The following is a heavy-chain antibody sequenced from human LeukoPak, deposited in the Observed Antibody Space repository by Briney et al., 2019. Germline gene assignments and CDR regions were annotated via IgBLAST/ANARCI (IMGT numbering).Heavy chain of an antibody. D-gene: IGHD2-15*01. V-gene: IGHV1-2*02. CDR2: INPNSGGT. Sequence: ASVKVSCKASGYTFTGYYMHRVRQAPGQGLEWMGWINPNSGGTNYAQKFQGRVTMTRDTSISTAYMELSRLRSDDTAVYYCATRDVVVAATEHDYRGQGTLVTVSS. CDR3: ATRDVVVAATEHDY. CDR1: GYTFTGYY. J-gene: IGHJ4*02.